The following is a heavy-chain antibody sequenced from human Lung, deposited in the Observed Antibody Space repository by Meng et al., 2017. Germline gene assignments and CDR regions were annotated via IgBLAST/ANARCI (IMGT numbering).Heavy chain of an antibody. D-gene: IGHD2-15*01. CDR1: GFTFSSYS. Sequence: EVQLGESGGGRVKPGGARRLSCAASGFTFSSYSMNWVRQAPGKGLEWVSSISSSSTYADSVKGRFTISRDNAKNSLYLQMNSLRAEDTAVYYCARGRVVVAATPSDYWGQGTLVTVSS. CDR3: ARGRVVVAATPSDY. CDR2: ISSSST. V-gene: IGHV3-21*01. J-gene: IGHJ4*02.